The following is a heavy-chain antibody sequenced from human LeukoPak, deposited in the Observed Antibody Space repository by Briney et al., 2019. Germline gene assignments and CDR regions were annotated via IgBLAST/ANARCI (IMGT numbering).Heavy chain of an antibody. J-gene: IGHJ4*02. Sequence: GASVKVSCKASGGTFSSYAISWVRQAPGQGLEWMGRIIPIFGTANYAQKFQGGVTITTDESTSTAYMELSSLRSEDTAVYYCARCRIVLIDTAMVNGYFDYWGQGTLVTVSS. CDR2: IIPIFGTA. V-gene: IGHV1-69*05. CDR3: ARCRIVLIDTAMVNGYFDY. D-gene: IGHD5-18*01. CDR1: GGTFSSYA.